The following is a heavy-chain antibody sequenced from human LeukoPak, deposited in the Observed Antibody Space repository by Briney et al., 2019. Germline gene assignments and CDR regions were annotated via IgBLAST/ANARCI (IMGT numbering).Heavy chain of an antibody. J-gene: IGHJ4*02. D-gene: IGHD3-22*01. CDR3: ARNDSSGYFDY. V-gene: IGHV4-38-2*01. CDR2: VYHSGST. Sequence: PSETLSLTCAVSDYSISSGNYWGWIRQPPGKGLEWIGSVYHSGSTHYSPSLKTRVTISVETSKNQFSLKLSSVTAADTAVYYCARNDSSGYFDYWGQGTLVTVSS. CDR1: DYSISSGNY.